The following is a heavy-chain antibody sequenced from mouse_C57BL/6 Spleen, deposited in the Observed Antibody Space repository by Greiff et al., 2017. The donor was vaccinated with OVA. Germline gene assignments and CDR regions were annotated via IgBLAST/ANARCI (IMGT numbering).Heavy chain of an antibody. D-gene: IGHD1-1*01. CDR3: ARSVLLLRYSAY. CDR1: GYSFTDYN. V-gene: IGHV1-39*01. Sequence: RVEPGASVKISCKASGYSFTDYNMNWVKQSNGKSLEWIGVINPNYGTTSYNQKFKGKATLTVDQSSSTAYMQLNSLTSEDSAVYYCARSVLLLRYSAYWGQGTLVTVSA. J-gene: IGHJ3*01. CDR2: INPNYGTT.